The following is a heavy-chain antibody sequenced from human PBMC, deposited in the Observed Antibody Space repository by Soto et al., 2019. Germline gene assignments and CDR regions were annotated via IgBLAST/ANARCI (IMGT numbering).Heavy chain of an antibody. CDR2: IWYDGSNK. Sequence: QVQLVESGGGVVQPGRSLRLSCAASGFTFSSYGMHWVRQDPGKGLEWVAVIWYDGSNKYYADSVKGRFTISRDNSKNTLYLQMNSLRAEDTAVYYCARSPDYGDSYYGMDVWGQGTTVTVSS. CDR3: ARSPDYGDSYYGMDV. CDR1: GFTFSSYG. D-gene: IGHD4-17*01. V-gene: IGHV3-33*01. J-gene: IGHJ6*02.